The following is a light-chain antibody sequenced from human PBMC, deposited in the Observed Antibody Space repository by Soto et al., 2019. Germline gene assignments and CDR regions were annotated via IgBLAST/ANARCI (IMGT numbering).Light chain of an antibody. V-gene: IGKV1-5*01. J-gene: IGKJ1*01. CDR2: DVS. Sequence: DIQMTQSPSTVSASVVDSFTISFRASQSITTWLAWYQQRPGKAPKLLIYDVSSLQSGVPSRFSGSGSGTEFTLTISSLQPDDFATYYCQHYKMYSPWTFGQGTKVDI. CDR3: QHYKMYSPWT. CDR1: QSITTW.